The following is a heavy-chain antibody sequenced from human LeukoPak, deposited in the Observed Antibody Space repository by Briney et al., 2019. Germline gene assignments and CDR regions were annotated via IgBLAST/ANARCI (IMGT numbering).Heavy chain of an antibody. V-gene: IGHV1-69*04. CDR1: GGTFSSYA. D-gene: IGHD2-2*01. CDR2: IIPILGIA. CDR3: AARPAVVPAATSRYYYYYYMDV. J-gene: IGHJ6*03. Sequence: GASVKVSCKASGGTFSSYAISWVRQAPGQGLEWMGRIIPILGIANYAQKFQGRVTITADKSTSTAYMELSSLRSEDTAVYYCAARPAVVPAATSRYYYYYYMDVWGKGTTVTVSS.